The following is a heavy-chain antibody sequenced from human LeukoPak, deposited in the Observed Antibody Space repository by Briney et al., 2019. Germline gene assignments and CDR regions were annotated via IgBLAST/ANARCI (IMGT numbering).Heavy chain of an antibody. CDR2: IYPGDSGT. V-gene: IGHV5-51*01. Sequence: GESLKISCKGSGYSFTSYWIGWVRQMPGKGLEWMGIIYPGDSGTRYSPSFQGQVTISADKSISTAYLQWSSPKASDTAMYYCARQNVVVVGYDAFDIWGQGTMVTVSS. J-gene: IGHJ3*02. CDR3: ARQNVVVVGYDAFDI. CDR1: GYSFTSYW. D-gene: IGHD2-15*01.